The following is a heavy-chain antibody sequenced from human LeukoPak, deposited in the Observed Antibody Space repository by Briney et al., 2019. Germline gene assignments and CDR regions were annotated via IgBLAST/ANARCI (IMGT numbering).Heavy chain of an antibody. J-gene: IGHJ4*02. CDR2: ISGSAGST. V-gene: IGHV3-23*01. Sequence: GGSLRLSCAASGFTFSSYDMSWVRQARGKGLEWASDISGSAGSTYYADSVKGRFTISRDNSKNTLYLQMNSLRAEDTAVYYCAKGEYCSGGSCLCDYWGQVTLVTVSS. CDR1: GFTFSSYD. CDR3: AKGEYCSGGSCLCDY. D-gene: IGHD2-15*01.